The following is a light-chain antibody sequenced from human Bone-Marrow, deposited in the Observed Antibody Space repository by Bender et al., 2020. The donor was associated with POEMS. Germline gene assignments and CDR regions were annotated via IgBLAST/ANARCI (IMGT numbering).Light chain of an antibody. CDR2: EVS. J-gene: IGLJ2*01. V-gene: IGLV2-18*02. CDR1: SNDVGSYNR. Sequence: QSALTQPASVSGSPGQSVTISCTGTSNDVGSYNRVSWYQQPPGTAPKLMIYEVSSRPSGVPDRFSGSKSGNTASLTISGLQAEDDADYYCTSYTSSNTLILGRGTKLTVL. CDR3: TSYTSSNTLI.